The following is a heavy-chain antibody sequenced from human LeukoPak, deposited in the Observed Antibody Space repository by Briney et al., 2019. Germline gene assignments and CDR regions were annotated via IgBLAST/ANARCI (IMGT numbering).Heavy chain of an antibody. CDR3: ARLLFEVRGVISPYGMDV. D-gene: IGHD3-10*01. V-gene: IGHV4-59*08. Sequence: PSETLSLTCTVSGGSISSYYWSWIRQPPGKGLEWIGYIYYSGSTNYNPSLKSRVTISVDTSKNQFSLKLSSVTAADTAVYYCARLLFEVRGVISPYGMDVWGQGTTVTASS. J-gene: IGHJ6*02. CDR1: GGSISSYY. CDR2: IYYSGST.